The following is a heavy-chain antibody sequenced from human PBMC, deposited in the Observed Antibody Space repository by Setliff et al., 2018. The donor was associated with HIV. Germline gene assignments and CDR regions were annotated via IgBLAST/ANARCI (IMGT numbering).Heavy chain of an antibody. CDR1: GASISSGDYY. J-gene: IGHJ3*02. D-gene: IGHD5-12*01. Sequence: SETLSLTCTVSGASISSGDYYWSWIRQPPGKDLEWIGYIYYSGGTYYNPSLKGRVSISTDTSKNQFSLRLTSVTAADTALYYCARYTRSGLEAFDIWGPGTMVTV. V-gene: IGHV4-30-4*08. CDR2: IYYSGGT. CDR3: ARYTRSGLEAFDI.